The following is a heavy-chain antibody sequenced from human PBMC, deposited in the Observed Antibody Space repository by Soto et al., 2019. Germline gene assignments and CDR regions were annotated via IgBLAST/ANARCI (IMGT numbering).Heavy chain of an antibody. Sequence: GGSLRLSCAASGFTFSNAWMSWVRQAPGKGLEWVGRIKSKTDGGTTDYAAPVKGRFTISRDDSKNTLYLQMNSLKTEDTAVYYCTTYSNPQPDYGDYVGDFDYWGQGTLVTVSS. D-gene: IGHD4-17*01. J-gene: IGHJ4*02. CDR3: TTYSNPQPDYGDYVGDFDY. CDR1: GFTFSNAW. CDR2: IKSKTDGGTT. V-gene: IGHV3-15*01.